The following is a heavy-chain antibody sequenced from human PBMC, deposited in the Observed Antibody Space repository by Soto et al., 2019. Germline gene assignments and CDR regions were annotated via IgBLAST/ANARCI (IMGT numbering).Heavy chain of an antibody. V-gene: IGHV1-18*04. CDR1: GYTFTSYG. CDR3: ARDDYYDSSGYYPFDY. CDR2: ISAYNGNT. J-gene: IGHJ4*02. D-gene: IGHD3-22*01. Sequence: QVQLVQSGAEVKKPGASVKVSCKASGYTFTSYGISWVRQAPGQGLEWMGWISAYNGNTNYAQKLQGRVTMTTDTSTSTAYTELRSLRSDDTAVYYCARDDYYDSSGYYPFDYWGQGTLVTVSS.